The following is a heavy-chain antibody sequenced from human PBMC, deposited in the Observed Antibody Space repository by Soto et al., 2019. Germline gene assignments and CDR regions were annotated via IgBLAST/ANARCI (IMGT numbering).Heavy chain of an antibody. J-gene: IGHJ4*02. D-gene: IGHD3-10*01. CDR2: ISRSGSGT. CDR1: GFTFNSYA. Sequence: GGSLRLSCAASGFTFNSYARSWVRQAPGKGLEWVSTISRSGSGTFYADSVKGRFTISRDNSKSTLYLQMNSLRAEDTAVYYCAKDASSDGSGSRPDYWGQGTLVTVSS. V-gene: IGHV3-23*01. CDR3: AKDASSDGSGSRPDY.